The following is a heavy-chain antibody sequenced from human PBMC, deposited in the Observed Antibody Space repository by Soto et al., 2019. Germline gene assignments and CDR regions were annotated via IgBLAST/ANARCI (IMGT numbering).Heavy chain of an antibody. CDR3: ARVRRDYFYYYLDV. CDR2: SYHNGST. Sequence: PSETLSLSCVFSRSSTSSNDWLTWVRQPPVKGLEWIGESYHNGSTKYNPSLKSRITIEVDKDENQFPLKLYSVTAADTAVYYCARVRRDYFYYYLDVWGTGTTVTVSS. V-gene: IGHV4-4*02. CDR1: RSSTSSNDW. J-gene: IGHJ6*03. D-gene: IGHD3-10*01.